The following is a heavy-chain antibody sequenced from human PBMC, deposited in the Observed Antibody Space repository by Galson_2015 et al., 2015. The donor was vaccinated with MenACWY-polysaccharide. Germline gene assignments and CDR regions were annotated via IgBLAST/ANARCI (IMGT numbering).Heavy chain of an antibody. CDR2: ISGRDGRT. Sequence: SLRLSCAASGFTFSSFAMTWVRQAPGKGLEWVSGISGRDGRTFYADSVKGWFTISRGNSKNTLYLQMNSLRAEDTAVFYCVRKNWNYVMYYFYGMDVSGQGTTVTVSS. D-gene: IGHD1-7*01. V-gene: IGHV3-23*01. CDR3: VRKNWNYVMYYFYGMDV. J-gene: IGHJ6*02. CDR1: GFTFSSFA.